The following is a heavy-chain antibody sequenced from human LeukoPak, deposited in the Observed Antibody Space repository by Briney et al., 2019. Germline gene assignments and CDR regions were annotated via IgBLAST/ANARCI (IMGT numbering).Heavy chain of an antibody. J-gene: IGHJ6*02. Sequence: ASVKVSCKASGGTFSSYAISWVRQAPGQGLEWMGRIIPIFGIANYAQKFQGRVTITAGKSTSTAYMELSSLRSEDTAVYYCAREGGDYDILTGRRDYYYGMDVWGQGTTVTVSS. D-gene: IGHD3-9*01. CDR1: GGTFSSYA. CDR3: AREGGDYDILTGRRDYYYGMDV. CDR2: IIPIFGIA. V-gene: IGHV1-69*04.